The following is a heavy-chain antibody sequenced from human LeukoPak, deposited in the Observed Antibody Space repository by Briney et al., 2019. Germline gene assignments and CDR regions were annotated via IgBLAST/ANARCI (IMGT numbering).Heavy chain of an antibody. CDR2: TSGSGGST. V-gene: IGHV3-23*01. D-gene: IGHD2-15*01. Sequence: PGGSLRLSCAASGFTFSSYGMTWVHQAPGKGLEWISGTSGSGGSTYYANSVKGRFTISRDNSKNTLYLQMNSLRAEDTAVYYCAKNGGSRCYSHLDWWGQGTLVTVSS. CDR1: GFTFSSYG. J-gene: IGHJ4*02. CDR3: AKNGGSRCYSHLDW.